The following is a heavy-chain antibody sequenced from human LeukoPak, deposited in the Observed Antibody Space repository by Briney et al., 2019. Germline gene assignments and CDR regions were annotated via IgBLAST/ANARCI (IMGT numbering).Heavy chain of an antibody. CDR2: IYYSGST. J-gene: IGHJ3*02. Sequence: SETLSLTCTVSGGSISSSSYYWGWIRQPPGKGLEWIGSIYYSGSTNYNPSLKSRVTMSVDTSKNQFSLKLSSVTAADTAVYYCARARSGSSGYLSALDIWGQGTMVTVSS. D-gene: IGHD3-22*01. CDR3: ARARSGSSGYLSALDI. CDR1: GGSISSSSYY. V-gene: IGHV4-39*07.